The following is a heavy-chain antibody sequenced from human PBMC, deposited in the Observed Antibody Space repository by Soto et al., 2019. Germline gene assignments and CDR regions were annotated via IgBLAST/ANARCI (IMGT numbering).Heavy chain of an antibody. J-gene: IGHJ6*02. D-gene: IGHD2-2*01. CDR1: SGSISSSSYT. V-gene: IGHV4-39*01. Sequence: QLQLQESGPGLVKPSETLSLTCTVSSGSISSSSYTWGWIRQPPGKGLEWIGSIYYSGSTYYNPSLKSLITVSVDTSKNQFSLNLSSVTAADTAVYYCARLHGYCIRTSCSGYYAMDVWGQGTTVTVSS. CDR2: IYYSGST. CDR3: ARLHGYCIRTSCSGYYAMDV.